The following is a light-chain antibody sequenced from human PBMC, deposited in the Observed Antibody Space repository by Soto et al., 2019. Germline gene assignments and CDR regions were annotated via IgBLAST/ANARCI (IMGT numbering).Light chain of an antibody. CDR2: GNN. V-gene: IGLV1-47*01. Sequence: QSVLTQPPSASGTPRQRVTISCSGSNSNIGSNSVNWYQQLPGTAPKLLIYGNNQRPSGVPDRFSASGSGTSASLAISGLRSEDEADYYCGTWDDSLSGLVVFGGGTKLTVL. J-gene: IGLJ2*01. CDR1: NSNIGSNS. CDR3: GTWDDSLSGLVV.